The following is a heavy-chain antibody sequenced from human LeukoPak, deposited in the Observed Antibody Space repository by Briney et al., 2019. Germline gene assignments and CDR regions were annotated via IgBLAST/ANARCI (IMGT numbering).Heavy chain of an antibody. D-gene: IGHD5-12*01. J-gene: IGHJ4*02. CDR2: IYSGGST. V-gene: IGHV3-66*01. CDR3: ASGYSGYII. CDR1: GFTFDDYA. Sequence: GGSLRLSCAASGFTFDDYAMHWVRQAPGKGLEWVSVIYSGGSTKYADSVKGRFTISRDNSKNTLYLQMNSLRAEDTAVYYCASGYSGYIIWGQGTLVTVSS.